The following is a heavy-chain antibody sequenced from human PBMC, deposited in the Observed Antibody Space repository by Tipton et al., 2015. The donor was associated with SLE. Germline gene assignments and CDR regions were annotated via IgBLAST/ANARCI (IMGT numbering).Heavy chain of an antibody. J-gene: IGHJ3*02. Sequence: TLSLTCSVSGGSIRSGDYYWSWIRQHPGKGLEWIGSIYYTGTPYYNPSLKSRVTISVDTSKNQFSLKLSSVTAADTAVYYCAREITGTTTDAFDIWGQGTMVTVSS. CDR1: GGSIRSGDYY. D-gene: IGHD1-14*01. CDR3: AREITGTTTDAFDI. V-gene: IGHV4-31*03. CDR2: IYYTGTP.